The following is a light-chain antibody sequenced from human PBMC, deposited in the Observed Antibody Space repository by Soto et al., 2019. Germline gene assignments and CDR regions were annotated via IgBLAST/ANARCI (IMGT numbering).Light chain of an antibody. Sequence: QSVLTQPPSVSGAPGQRVTISCTWSSSNLGARYDVHWYQQLPGTAPKLLIYDNDNRPPGVPDRFSGSKSGTSASLAITGLQTEDEADYYCQSYDSSLSGFVFGSGTKVTVL. J-gene: IGLJ1*01. CDR1: SSNLGARYD. CDR2: DND. CDR3: QSYDSSLSGFV. V-gene: IGLV1-40*01.